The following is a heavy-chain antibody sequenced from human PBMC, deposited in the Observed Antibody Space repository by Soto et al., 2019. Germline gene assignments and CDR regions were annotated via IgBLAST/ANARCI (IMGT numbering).Heavy chain of an antibody. CDR2: ISTRSDI. CDR1: GFTFSGYS. CDR3: AREEPAWPLAYGLDV. Sequence: LRLSCAASGFTFSGYSMNWVRQAPGKGLEWVASISTRSDIYYADSVKGRFTISRDNAKNSVSLQMNSLRAEDTAVYYCAREEPAWPLAYGLDVWGEGTTVTVST. J-gene: IGHJ6*04. V-gene: IGHV3-21*01.